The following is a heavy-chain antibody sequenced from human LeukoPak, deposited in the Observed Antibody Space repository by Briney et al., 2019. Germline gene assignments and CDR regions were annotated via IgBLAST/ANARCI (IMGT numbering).Heavy chain of an antibody. J-gene: IGHJ3*02. CDR2: IYTSGST. D-gene: IGHD1-26*01. CDR1: GGSISSGSYY. CDR3: ARLLPGAYAFDI. Sequence: SETLSLTCTVSGGSISSGSYYWSWIRQPAGKGLEWIGRIYTSGSTNYNPSLKSRVTISVDTSKNQFSLKLSSVTAADTAVYYCARLLPGAYAFDIWGQGTMVTVSS. V-gene: IGHV4-61*02.